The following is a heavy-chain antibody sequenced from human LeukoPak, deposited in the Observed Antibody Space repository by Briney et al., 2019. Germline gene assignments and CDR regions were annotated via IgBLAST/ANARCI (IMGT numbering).Heavy chain of an antibody. D-gene: IGHD2-8*01. CDR1: GGSFSGYY. J-gene: IGHJ6*02. V-gene: IGHV4-34*01. CDR3: ATSALRYAYYYYYGMDV. CDR2: INHSGST. Sequence: SETLSLTCAVYGGSFSGYYWSWNRQPPGKGLEWIGEINHSGSTNYNPSLKSRVTISVDTSKNQFSLKLSSVTAADTAVYYCATSALRYAYYYYYGMDVWGQGTTITVSS.